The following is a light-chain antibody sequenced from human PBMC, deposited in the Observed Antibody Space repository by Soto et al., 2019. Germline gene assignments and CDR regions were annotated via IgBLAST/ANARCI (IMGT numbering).Light chain of an antibody. V-gene: IGKV3-15*01. CDR3: QQYKNWPL. Sequence: DIVMTQSPDSLAVSLGERATLSCRASQSVSSNLAWYQQKPGQAPRLLIYGASTRATGIPARFSGSGSGTEFTLTISSLQSEDFAVYYCQQYKNWPLFGQGTRLEIK. CDR2: GAS. J-gene: IGKJ5*01. CDR1: QSVSSN.